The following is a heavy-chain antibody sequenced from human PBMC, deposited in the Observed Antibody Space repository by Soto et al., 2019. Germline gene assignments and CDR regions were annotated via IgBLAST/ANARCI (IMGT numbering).Heavy chain of an antibody. J-gene: IGHJ4*02. V-gene: IGHV3-23*01. CDR3: AYGRLLGWLLRGYYFDY. D-gene: IGHD3-3*01. CDR1: GFTFSSYA. CDR2: ISGSGGST. Sequence: GGSLRLSCAASGFTFSSYAMSWVRQAPGKGLEWVSAISGSGGSTYYADSVKGRFTISRDNSKNTLYLQMNSLRAEDRAVYYCAYGRLLGWLLRGYYFDYWGQGTLVTVSS.